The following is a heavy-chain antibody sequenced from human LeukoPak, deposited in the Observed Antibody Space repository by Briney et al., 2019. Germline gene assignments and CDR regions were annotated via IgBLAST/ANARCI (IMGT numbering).Heavy chain of an antibody. CDR2: IYSGGNT. CDR1: GFSVSHNY. CDR3: ARDQLLTTVEFYFDY. Sequence: GGSLRLSCTASGFSVSHNYMNWVRQAPGKGLEWVALIYSGGNTHYADSVKGRFTISRDNAKNSLYLQMNSLRAEDTAVYYCARDQLLTTVEFYFDYWGQGTLVTVSS. D-gene: IGHD2-2*01. J-gene: IGHJ4*02. V-gene: IGHV3-66*01.